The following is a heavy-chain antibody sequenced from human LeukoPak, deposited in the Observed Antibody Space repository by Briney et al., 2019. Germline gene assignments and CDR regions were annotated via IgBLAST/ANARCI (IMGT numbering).Heavy chain of an antibody. Sequence: SETLSLTCSVSGGSISSYYWSWIRQPPGKGLEWIGYIYYGGSTNYNPSLKSRVTISVDTSKNQFSLKLSSVTATDTAVYYCARDLRYYDFWSGYYPYYYYMDVWGKGTTVTVSS. CDR3: ARDLRYYDFWSGYYPYYYYMDV. CDR1: GGSISSYY. J-gene: IGHJ6*03. CDR2: IYYGGST. D-gene: IGHD3-3*01. V-gene: IGHV4-59*01.